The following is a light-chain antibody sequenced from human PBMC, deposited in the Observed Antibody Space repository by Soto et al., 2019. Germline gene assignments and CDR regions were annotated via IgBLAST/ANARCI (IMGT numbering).Light chain of an antibody. CDR3: QQSYSTLFT. J-gene: IGKJ3*01. Sequence: DIQMTQSPSSLSASVGDRVTITCRASQSISNYLNWYQQKPGKAPKLLIYAASSLQSGVPSRFSGRGSGTDFTLTISSLQPADFATYYCQQSYSTLFTFGPGTKVDIK. CDR2: AAS. V-gene: IGKV1-39*01. CDR1: QSISNY.